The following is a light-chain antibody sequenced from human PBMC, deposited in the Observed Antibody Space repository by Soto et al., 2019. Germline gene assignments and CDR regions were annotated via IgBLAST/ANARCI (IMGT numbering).Light chain of an antibody. J-gene: IGKJ1*01. CDR1: QTISSW. Sequence: DIQMTQSPSTLSGSVGDRVTITCRASQTISSWLAWYQQKPGKAPKLLIYKASTLKSGVPSRFSGSGSGTDFTLTISCLQSEDFATYYCQQYYSYPGTFGQGTKVDIK. CDR2: KAS. CDR3: QQYYSYPGT. V-gene: IGKV1-5*03.